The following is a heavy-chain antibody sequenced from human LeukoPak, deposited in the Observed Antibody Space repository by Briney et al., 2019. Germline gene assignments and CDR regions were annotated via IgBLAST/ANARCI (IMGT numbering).Heavy chain of an antibody. Sequence: SETLSLTCAVSGGSVSSGSYYGRWIRQPPGKGLEWIGYIYYSGSTNYNPSLKSRVTISVDTSKNQFSLKLSSVTAADTAVYYCAREGGTGIDAFDIWGQGTMVTVSS. CDR2: IYYSGST. D-gene: IGHD1-1*01. CDR1: GGSVSSGSYY. V-gene: IGHV4-61*01. CDR3: AREGGTGIDAFDI. J-gene: IGHJ3*02.